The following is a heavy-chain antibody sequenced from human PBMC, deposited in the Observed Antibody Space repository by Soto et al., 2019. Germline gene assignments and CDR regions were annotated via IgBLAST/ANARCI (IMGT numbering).Heavy chain of an antibody. CDR1: GYSFTSYW. D-gene: IGHD3-3*01. V-gene: IGHV5-51*01. Sequence: GASLKISCKGSGYSFTSYWIGWVRQMPGTGLEWMGIIYPGDSDTRYSPSFQGQVTIYAAKSISTAYLQGSSLKASDTAMYYCARRSGSTLPYYYYGMDVWGQGTTVTVSS. CDR3: ARRSGSTLPYYYYGMDV. CDR2: IYPGDSDT. J-gene: IGHJ6*02.